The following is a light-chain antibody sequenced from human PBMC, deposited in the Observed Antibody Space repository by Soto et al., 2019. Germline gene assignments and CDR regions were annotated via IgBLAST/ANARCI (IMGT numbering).Light chain of an antibody. CDR2: AAS. V-gene: IGKV1-39*01. CDR3: QQSFSTLWT. J-gene: IGKJ1*01. CDR1: QNINNY. Sequence: DIQVTQSPSSLSASVGDRVTITCRASQNINNYLNWYQQKPGKAPKLLIYAASSLQSGVPSRFSGSGSGTDFTLTISSLQPGDFATYYCQQSFSTLWTFGQGTKVEIK.